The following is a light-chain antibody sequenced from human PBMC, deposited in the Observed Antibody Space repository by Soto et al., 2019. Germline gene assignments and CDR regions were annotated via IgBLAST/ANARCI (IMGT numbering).Light chain of an antibody. V-gene: IGKV3-11*01. Sequence: EIVLTQSPATLSFSPGERATLSCRASQSVSSFLAWYQQKPGQAPRLLIYDATNRATGIPARFSGSGSGTDFTLTISSLEPEDFAVYYCQQYGSSPQTFGQGTKVDIK. CDR3: QQYGSSPQT. J-gene: IGKJ1*01. CDR2: DAT. CDR1: QSVSSF.